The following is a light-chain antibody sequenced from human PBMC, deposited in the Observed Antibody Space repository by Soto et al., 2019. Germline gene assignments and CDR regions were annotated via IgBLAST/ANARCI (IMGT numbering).Light chain of an antibody. Sequence: EIVLTQSPATLSLSPGERATLSCRASRSVTSYLAWYQQKPGQAPRLLIYDVSNRASGIPARFSGSGSETDFTLTISSLEPEDFAVYYCQQRSDWPLTFGQGTRLEI. J-gene: IGKJ5*01. CDR2: DVS. CDR3: QQRSDWPLT. V-gene: IGKV3-11*01. CDR1: RSVTSY.